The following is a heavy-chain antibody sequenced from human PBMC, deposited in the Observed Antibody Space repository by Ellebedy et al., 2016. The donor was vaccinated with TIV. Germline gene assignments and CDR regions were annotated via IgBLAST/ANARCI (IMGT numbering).Heavy chain of an antibody. CDR1: GFLLSTSGMC. CDR2: LDWDDDK. V-gene: IGHV2-70*11. J-gene: IGHJ6*02. Sequence: SGPTLVKPTQTLTLTCTFSGFLLSTSGMCVSWIRQPPGKALEWLARLDWDDDKYYSTSLTTRLTISKDTSKNQVVLTMTNMDPVDTATYYCARDTGGGLYGMDVWGQGTTVTVSS. CDR3: ARDTGGGLYGMDV. D-gene: IGHD3-16*01.